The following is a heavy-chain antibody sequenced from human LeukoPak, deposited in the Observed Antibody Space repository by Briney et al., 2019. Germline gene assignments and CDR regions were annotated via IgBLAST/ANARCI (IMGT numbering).Heavy chain of an antibody. CDR1: GGTFSSYA. D-gene: IGHD6-19*01. Sequence: SVKVSCKASGGTFSSYAISWVRQAPGQGLEWMGGIIPIFGTANYAQKFQGRVTITADESTSTAYMELSSLRSEDTAVYYCARSSAVAGTSDYWGQGTLATVSS. J-gene: IGHJ4*02. CDR3: ARSSAVAGTSDY. V-gene: IGHV1-69*13. CDR2: IIPIFGTA.